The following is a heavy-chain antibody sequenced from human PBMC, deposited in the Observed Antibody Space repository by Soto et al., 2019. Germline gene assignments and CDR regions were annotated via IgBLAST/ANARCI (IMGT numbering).Heavy chain of an antibody. J-gene: IGHJ1*01. CDR2: IYWDDDS. CDR3: AHIPSPTVTTSAEYFQH. CDR1: GFSLTTSGVG. D-gene: IGHD4-17*01. V-gene: IGHV2-5*02. Sequence: QITLRESGPTPVKPTQTLTLTCTFSGFSLTTSGVGVGWIRQPPGKALEWLALIYWDDDSRYSPSLKSRLTIAKDTSKNQVVLTMTNMDPVDTATYFCAHIPSPTVTTSAEYFQHWGQGTLVTVSS.